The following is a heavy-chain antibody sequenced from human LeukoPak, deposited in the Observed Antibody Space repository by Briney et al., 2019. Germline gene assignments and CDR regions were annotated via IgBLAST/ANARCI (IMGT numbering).Heavy chain of an antibody. Sequence: SGTLSLTCAVSGGSISSSNWWSWVRRPPGKGLEWIGEIYHSGSTNYNPSLKSRVTISVDKSKNQFSLKLSSVTAADTAVYYCARVGYCSGGSCYAGFGWFDPWGQGTLVTVSS. CDR2: IYHSGST. J-gene: IGHJ5*02. CDR3: ARVGYCSGGSCYAGFGWFDP. D-gene: IGHD2-15*01. CDR1: GGSISSSNW. V-gene: IGHV4-4*02.